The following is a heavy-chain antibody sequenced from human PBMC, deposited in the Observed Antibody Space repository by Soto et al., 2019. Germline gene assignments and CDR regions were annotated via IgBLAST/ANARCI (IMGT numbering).Heavy chain of an antibody. CDR3: ARDGGYGDYGGGYYFDY. J-gene: IGHJ4*02. CDR1: GFTFSSYG. CDR2: IWYDGSNK. V-gene: IGHV3-33*01. D-gene: IGHD4-17*01. Sequence: QVQLVESGGGVVQPGRSLRLSCAASGFTFSSYGMHWVRQAPGKGLEWVAVIWYDGSNKYYADSVNGRFTISRDNSKNTMYLEMNSLGAEDRAVYYCARDGGYGDYGGGYYFDYWGQGTLVTVSS.